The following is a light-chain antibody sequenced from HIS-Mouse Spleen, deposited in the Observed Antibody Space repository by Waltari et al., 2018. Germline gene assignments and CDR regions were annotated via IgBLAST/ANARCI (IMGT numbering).Light chain of an antibody. CDR2: DVS. V-gene: IGLV2-14*03. Sequence: QSALTQPASVSGSPGQSITISCTGTSSDVGGYTYVPWYQQHPDKAPELMFYDVSNRPSGVCNRFSGSKSGNTASLTISGLQAEDEADYYCSSYTSSSTEVFGGGTKLTVL. J-gene: IGLJ2*01. CDR3: SSYTSSSTEV. CDR1: SSDVGGYTY.